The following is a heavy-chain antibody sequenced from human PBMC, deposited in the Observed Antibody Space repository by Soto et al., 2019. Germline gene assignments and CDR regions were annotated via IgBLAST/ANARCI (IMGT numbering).Heavy chain of an antibody. D-gene: IGHD6-13*01. CDR2: IYWNDDK. Sequence: SCPTLVNPTQTLTLTCTFSGFSLSNSGVGVGWIRQPPGKALEWLALIYWNDDKRYSPSLKSRLTITKDTSKNQVVLTMTNMDPVDTATYYCAHRPGGIAAAGPFYYYYYGMDVWGQGTTVTVSS. J-gene: IGHJ6*02. V-gene: IGHV2-5*01. CDR3: AHRPGGIAAAGPFYYYYYGMDV. CDR1: GFSLSNSGVG.